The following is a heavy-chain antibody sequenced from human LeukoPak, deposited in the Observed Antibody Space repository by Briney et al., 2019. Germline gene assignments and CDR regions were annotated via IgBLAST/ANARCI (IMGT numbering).Heavy chain of an antibody. CDR2: SIANSGAT. Sequence: VASVKVSCKASGYAFTGYYMHWVRQAPGQGLEWIGWSIANSGATNYAQNFQGRVTMTRHTSISTAYMELNRLTSDDTAVYYCARQLGATSRDYWGQGTLVTVSS. V-gene: IGHV1-2*02. D-gene: IGHD1-26*01. CDR3: ARQLGATSRDY. J-gene: IGHJ4*02. CDR1: GYAFTGYY.